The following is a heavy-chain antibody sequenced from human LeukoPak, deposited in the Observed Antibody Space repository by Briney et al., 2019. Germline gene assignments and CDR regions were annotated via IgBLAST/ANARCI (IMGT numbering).Heavy chain of an antibody. D-gene: IGHD5-18*01. J-gene: IGHJ4*02. V-gene: IGHV4-61*02. Sequence: SETLSLTCTVSGGSISSGSHYWSWIRQPAGKGLEWIGRIYTSGSTYYNPSLKSRVTISQDTSKNQFSLKLSSVTAADTAVYYCARDVDIAMAYFDYWGQGTSVIVSS. CDR1: GGSISSGSHY. CDR3: ARDVDIAMAYFDY. CDR2: IYTSGST.